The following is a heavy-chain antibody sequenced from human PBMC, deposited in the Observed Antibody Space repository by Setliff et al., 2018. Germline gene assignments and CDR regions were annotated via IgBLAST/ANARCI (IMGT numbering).Heavy chain of an antibody. Sequence: ASVKVSCKASGYTFSDFGISWVRLAPGQGLEWMGWISPYTGRTFYAPHFQDRLTMTTDTSTDTAFLDLRSLRSDDTAIYYCSRLVRYCTTTTCQTLSGGEHWGPGTLVTVSS. D-gene: IGHD2-8*01. CDR1: GYTFSDFG. CDR2: ISPYTGRT. CDR3: SRLVRYCTTTTCQTLSGGEH. V-gene: IGHV1-18*01. J-gene: IGHJ1*01.